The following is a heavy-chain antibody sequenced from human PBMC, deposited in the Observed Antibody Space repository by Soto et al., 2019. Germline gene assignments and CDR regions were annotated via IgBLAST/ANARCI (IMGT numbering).Heavy chain of an antibody. Sequence: GGSLRLSCSASGFTSSSYAMHWVRQAPGKGLEYVSAISSNGGSTYYADSVKGRFTISRDNSKNTLYLQMSSLRAEDTAVYYCVKSRLLRYFDWLLLMDVWGQGTTVTVSS. J-gene: IGHJ6*02. CDR2: ISSNGGST. D-gene: IGHD3-9*01. CDR1: GFTSSSYA. CDR3: VKSRLLRYFDWLLLMDV. V-gene: IGHV3-64D*08.